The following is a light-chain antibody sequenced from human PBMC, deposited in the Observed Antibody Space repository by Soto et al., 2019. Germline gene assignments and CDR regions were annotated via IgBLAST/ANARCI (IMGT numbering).Light chain of an antibody. Sequence: DIQMTQSPSTLSASVGDRVTITCRASQSISSWLARYQQKPGKAPKVLIFDASSLESGVPSRFSGSGSATEFTLTISSLQPDDFPTYYCQQYSTYPWTFGQGTKVEIK. CDR3: QQYSTYPWT. J-gene: IGKJ1*01. CDR2: DAS. CDR1: QSISSW. V-gene: IGKV1-5*01.